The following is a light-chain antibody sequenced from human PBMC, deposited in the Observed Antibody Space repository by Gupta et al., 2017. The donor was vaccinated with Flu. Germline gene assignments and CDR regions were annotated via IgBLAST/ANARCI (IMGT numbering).Light chain of an antibody. CDR2: GAS. Sequence: GDIVTITCRASQGIGTFLAWYQQKPGKVPSLLIYGASSLQSGVPPRFSGSGSGTEFTLTITSLQPEDVASYYCQKYEGAPWTFGQGTQVEIK. J-gene: IGKJ1*01. CDR3: QKYEGAPWT. V-gene: IGKV1-27*01. CDR1: QGIGTF.